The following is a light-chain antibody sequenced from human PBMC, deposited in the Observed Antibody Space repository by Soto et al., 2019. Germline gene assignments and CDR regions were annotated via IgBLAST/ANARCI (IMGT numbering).Light chain of an antibody. V-gene: IGKV1-6*01. Sequence: AIQMTQSPSSLSASVVERVTITCRASQDIRNDLGWYQQKPGKPPKLLIYSASSLQNGVPSRFSGSGSGTDFSLTISSLQPEDIATYYCLQVYNYPWTFCQGTKVEIK. J-gene: IGKJ1*01. CDR2: SAS. CDR1: QDIRND. CDR3: LQVYNYPWT.